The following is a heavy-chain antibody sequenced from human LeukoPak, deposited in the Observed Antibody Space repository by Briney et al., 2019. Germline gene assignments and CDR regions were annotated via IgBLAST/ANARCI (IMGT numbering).Heavy chain of an antibody. CDR3: ARDTFYDFWSGYGGFDP. J-gene: IGHJ5*02. Sequence: GGSLRLSCAASGFTVSSNYMSWVRQAPGKGLEWVSVIYSGGSTYYADSVKGRFSISRDKSKNTLYLQMNSLRAEDSAVYYCARDTFYDFWSGYGGFDPWGQGSLVTVSS. CDR1: GFTVSSNY. V-gene: IGHV3-53*01. D-gene: IGHD3-3*01. CDR2: IYSGGST.